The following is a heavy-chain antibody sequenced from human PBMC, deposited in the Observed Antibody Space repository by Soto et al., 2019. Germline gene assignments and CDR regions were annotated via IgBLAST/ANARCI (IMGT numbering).Heavy chain of an antibody. D-gene: IGHD3-16*01. CDR3: ARLLGIQHTVRDASDI. CDR2: IHHSGTT. CDR1: GGSIGDYY. Sequence: QVRLQESGPGLVKPSETLSLTCTVSGGSIGDYYWSWIRQPPGKGLEWIAYIHHSGTTNYNPSLKSRVTISVDPSNNQFSLKLTSVTAADTAVYNCARLLGIQHTVRDASDIWGQGTVVTVSS. J-gene: IGHJ3*02. V-gene: IGHV4-59*08.